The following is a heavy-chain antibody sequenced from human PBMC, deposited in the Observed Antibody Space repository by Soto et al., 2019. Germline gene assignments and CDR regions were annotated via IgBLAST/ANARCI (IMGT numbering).Heavy chain of an antibody. D-gene: IGHD2-8*01. CDR3: ASTYCTNGVCLDHAFDY. V-gene: IGHV4-59*01. J-gene: IGHJ4*02. CDR2: IYYSGST. CDR1: GGSISSYY. Sequence: SETLSLTCTVSGGSISSYYWSWIRQPPGKGLEWIGYIYYSGSTNYNPSLKSRVTIKVDTSKNQFSLKLSSVTAADTVVYYCASTYCTNGVCLDHAFDYWGQGTLVTVSS.